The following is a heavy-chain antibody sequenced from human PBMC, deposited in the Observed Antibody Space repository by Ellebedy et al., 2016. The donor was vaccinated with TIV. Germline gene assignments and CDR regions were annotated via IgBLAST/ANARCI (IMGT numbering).Heavy chain of an antibody. CDR2: IYQDGGVQ. D-gene: IGHD4-17*01. J-gene: IGHJ5*02. CDR1: GFSFRSYW. Sequence: GESLKISCVAPGFSFRSYWMSWVRQAPGKGLEWVANIYQDGGVQYYVDSVKGRFTISRDNADNSLFLQMNSLRAEDTAVYYCARRGSYGDYAVQINSWFDTWGRGTLVAVSS. CDR3: ARRGSYGDYAVQINSWFDT. V-gene: IGHV3-7*01.